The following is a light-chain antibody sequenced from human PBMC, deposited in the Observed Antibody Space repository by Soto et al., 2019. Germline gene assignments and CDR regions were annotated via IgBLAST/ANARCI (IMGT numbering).Light chain of an antibody. CDR3: CSYAGRSTV. CDR1: SSDVGGYNF. V-gene: IGLV2-11*01. J-gene: IGLJ2*01. Sequence: QSVLTQPRSVSGSPGQSVTISCTGTSSDVGGYNFVSWYQQYPGKAPQLMIYDVNKRPSGVPDRFSGSKSGNTASLTSSGLQAEDEADYYCCSYAGRSTVFGGGTKLTVL. CDR2: DVN.